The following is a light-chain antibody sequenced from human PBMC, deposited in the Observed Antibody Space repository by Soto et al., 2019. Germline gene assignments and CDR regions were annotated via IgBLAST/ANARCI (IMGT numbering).Light chain of an antibody. Sequence: EKVMTQSPATLSVSPGERATLSCRARQSVSSHLAWYQQKPGQAPRLLIYGASTRATGIPARFSGSGSGTEFTLTISSLQSEDSAVYYCQQYSSWPLTFGGGTKVEIK. J-gene: IGKJ4*01. V-gene: IGKV3-15*01. CDR1: QSVSSH. CDR3: QQYSSWPLT. CDR2: GAS.